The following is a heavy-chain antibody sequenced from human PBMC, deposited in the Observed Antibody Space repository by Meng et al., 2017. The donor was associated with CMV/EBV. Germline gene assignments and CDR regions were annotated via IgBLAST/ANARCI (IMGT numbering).Heavy chain of an antibody. J-gene: IGHJ4*02. CDR2: IIPIFGTA. V-gene: IGHV1-69*05. Sequence: SGDTCSSDAISWVRQAPGQGLEWMGGIIPIFGTANYAQKFQGRVTITTDESTSTAYMELSSLRSEDTAVYYCARSEWQQLPRGGLDYWGQGTLVTVSS. D-gene: IGHD6-13*01. CDR1: GDTCSSDA. CDR3: ARSEWQQLPRGGLDY.